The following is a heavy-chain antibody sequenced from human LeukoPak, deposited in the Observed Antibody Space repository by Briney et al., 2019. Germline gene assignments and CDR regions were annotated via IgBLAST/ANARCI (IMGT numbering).Heavy chain of an antibody. CDR3: ATLITMVVVNDAFDI. CDR2: FDPEDGET. D-gene: IGHD3-22*01. J-gene: IGHJ3*02. V-gene: IGHV1-24*01. Sequence: VKVSCKVSGYTLTELSMHWVRQAPGKGLEWMGGFDPEDGETIYAQKFQGRVTMTEDTSTDTAYMELSSLRSEDTAVYYCATLITMVVVNDAFDIWGQGTMVTVSS. CDR1: GYTLTELS.